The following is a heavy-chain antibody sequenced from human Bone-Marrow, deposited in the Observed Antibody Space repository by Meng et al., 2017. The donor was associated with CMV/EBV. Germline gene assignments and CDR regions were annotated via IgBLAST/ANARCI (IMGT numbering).Heavy chain of an antibody. CDR1: GFTSSSYW. CDR3: FGADDY. CDR2: ISYDGSNK. D-gene: IGHD3-10*01. V-gene: IGHV3-30-3*01. J-gene: IGHJ4*02. Sequence: GGSLRLSCAASGFTSSSYWMSWVRQAPGKGLEWVAVISYDGSNKYYADSVKGRFTTSRDNSKNTLYLQMNSLRAEDTAVYYVFGADDYWGQGTLVTFSS.